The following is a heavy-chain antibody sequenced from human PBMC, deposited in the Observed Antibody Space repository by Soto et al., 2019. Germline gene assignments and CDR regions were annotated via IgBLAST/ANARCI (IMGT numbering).Heavy chain of an antibody. J-gene: IGHJ6*02. CDR3: ARVRDYYGSGSYYNSNFYCMYV. CDR1: GFTFSSYW. V-gene: IGHV3-74*01. CDR2: INSDGSST. D-gene: IGHD3-10*01. Sequence: GGSLRLSCAASGFTFSSYWMHWVRQAPGKGLVWVSRINSDGSSTSYADSVKGRFTISRDNAKNTLYLQMNSLRAEDTAVYYCARVRDYYGSGSYYNSNFYCMYVWGQGTTVTVSS.